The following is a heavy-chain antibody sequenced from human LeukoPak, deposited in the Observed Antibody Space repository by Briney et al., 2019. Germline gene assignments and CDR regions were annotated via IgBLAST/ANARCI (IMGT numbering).Heavy chain of an antibody. CDR1: GGTFSSYA. CDR3: ASGVDWGSYRPFAFDI. V-gene: IGHV1-69*04. D-gene: IGHD3-16*02. J-gene: IGHJ3*02. CDR2: IIPILGIA. Sequence: SVKVSCKASGGTFSSYAISWVRQAPGQGLEWMGRIIPILGIANYAQKFQGRVTITADKSTSTAYMELSSLRAEDTALYYCASGVDWGSYRPFAFDIWGQGTMVTVSS.